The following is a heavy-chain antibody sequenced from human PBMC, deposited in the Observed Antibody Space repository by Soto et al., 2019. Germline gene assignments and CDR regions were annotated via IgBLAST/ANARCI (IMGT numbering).Heavy chain of an antibody. V-gene: IGHV3-53*01. CDR3: RAWLLAESFDV. CDR2: TPRTGAT. Sequence: VQLVESGGGLMQPGGSLRLSCAASGFSVNSNFINWVRKAPGKGLEWVSFTPRTGATLYADSVKGRLIVSRDDANNAVYLRLNSLTVDDTAVYYCRAWLLAESFDVWGPGTVVTVSA. CDR1: GFSVNSNF. D-gene: IGHD2-21*02. J-gene: IGHJ3*01.